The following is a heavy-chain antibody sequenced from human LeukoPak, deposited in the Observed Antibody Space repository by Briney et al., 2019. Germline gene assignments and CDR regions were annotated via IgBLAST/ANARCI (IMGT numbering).Heavy chain of an antibody. CDR2: ISYDGSNK. CDR3: AKEIDTLGTNAFDI. V-gene: IGHV3-30-3*01. CDR1: GFTFSSYA. D-gene: IGHD2-15*01. Sequence: GGSLRLSCAASGFTFSSYAMHWVRQAPGKGLEWVAVISYDGSNKYYADSVKGRFTISRDNSKNTLYLQMNSLRTEDTALYYCAKEIDTLGTNAFDIWGQGTIVTVSS. J-gene: IGHJ3*02.